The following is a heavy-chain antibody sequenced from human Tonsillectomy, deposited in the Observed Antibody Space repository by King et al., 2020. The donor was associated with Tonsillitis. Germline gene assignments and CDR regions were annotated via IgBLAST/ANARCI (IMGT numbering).Heavy chain of an antibody. J-gene: IGHJ6*02. D-gene: IGHD2-21*01. Sequence: VQLVESGGGVVQPGRSLRLSCAASGFTFSTYGMHWVRQAPGKGLEWVAVISNDASNKYSAGSVKGRFTISRDNSNNTLYLQMNSLRAEDTAVYYCAKDPPDQHAPRGDDYYGMDVWGQGTTVTVSS. V-gene: IGHV3-30*18. CDR1: GFTFSTYG. CDR3: AKDPPDQHAPRGDDYYGMDV. CDR2: ISNDASNK.